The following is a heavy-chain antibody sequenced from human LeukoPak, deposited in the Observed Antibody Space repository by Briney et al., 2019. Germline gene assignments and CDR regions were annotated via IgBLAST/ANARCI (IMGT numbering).Heavy chain of an antibody. CDR3: VRSKSGTYGWFDP. J-gene: IGHJ5*02. Sequence: SETLSLTCTVSGGSISGYYWSWIRQPPGKGLEWIGYIYYTGSTDYNPSLKSRVIISVDTSKNQFSLKVSSVTAADTAVYYYVRSKSGTYGWFDPWGQGTLVTVSS. D-gene: IGHD4-17*01. V-gene: IGHV4-59*01. CDR1: GGSISGYY. CDR2: IYYTGST.